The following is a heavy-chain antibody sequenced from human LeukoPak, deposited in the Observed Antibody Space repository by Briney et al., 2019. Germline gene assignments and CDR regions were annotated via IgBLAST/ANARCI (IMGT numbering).Heavy chain of an antibody. V-gene: IGHV3-30*02. D-gene: IGHD4-23*01. J-gene: IGHJ4*02. CDR1: GLTFSSYG. CDR2: IRYDESDK. CDR3: AKGRHDGKDY. Sequence: GGSLRLSCAASGLTFSSYGMHWVRQALGKGLEWVAFIRYDESDKYYADSVKGRFTISRDNSKNTLYLQMNSLRTEDTGVYYCAKGRHDGKDYWGQGTLVTVSS.